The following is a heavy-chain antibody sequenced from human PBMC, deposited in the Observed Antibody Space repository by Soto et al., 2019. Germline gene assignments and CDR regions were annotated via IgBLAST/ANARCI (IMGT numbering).Heavy chain of an antibody. CDR2: ISAYNGNT. Sequence: QVQLVQSGAEVKKPGASVKVSCKASGYTFTSYGISWVRQAPGQGLEWMGWISAYNGNTNEAQKLQGRVTMTTDTSASTASMGGRGPRTDYTAMICCAKAGGGIFEWLLQENWFDPWGQGTLVTVSS. J-gene: IGHJ5*02. CDR1: GYTFTSYG. CDR3: AKAGGGIFEWLLQENWFDP. D-gene: IGHD3-3*01. V-gene: IGHV1-18*01.